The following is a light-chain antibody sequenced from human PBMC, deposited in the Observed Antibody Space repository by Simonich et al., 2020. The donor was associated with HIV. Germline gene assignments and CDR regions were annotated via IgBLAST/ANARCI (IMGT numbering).Light chain of an antibody. J-gene: IGKJ1*01. CDR3: QQYNNWPWT. CDR2: WAS. Sequence: DIVMTQSPDSLAVSLGERATINCKSSQSILYTSKNKNYLAWYQQKPGQPPKLLIYWASTRESGVPDRFSGSGSGTDFTLTINSLQAEDVAVYYCQQYNNWPWTFGQGTKVEIK. V-gene: IGKV4-1*01. CDR1: QSILYTSKNKNY.